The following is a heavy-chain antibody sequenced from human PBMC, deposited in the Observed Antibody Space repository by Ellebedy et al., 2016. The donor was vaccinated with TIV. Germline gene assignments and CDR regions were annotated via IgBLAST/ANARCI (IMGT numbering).Heavy chain of an antibody. D-gene: IGHD6-6*01. J-gene: IGHJ3*02. CDR3: ARDCAAPYVRAFDI. V-gene: IGHV4-31*03. Sequence: SETLSLTXTVSGGSISSGGYYWSWVRQHPGKGLEWIGYIYYSESTYYNPSLKSRVTISIDTSENQFSLKLSSVTAADTAVYYCARDCAAPYVRAFDIWGQGTMVTVSS. CDR2: IYYSEST. CDR1: GGSISSGGYY.